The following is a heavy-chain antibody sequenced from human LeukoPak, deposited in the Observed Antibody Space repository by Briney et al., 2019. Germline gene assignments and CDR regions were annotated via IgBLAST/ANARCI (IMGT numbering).Heavy chain of an antibody. D-gene: IGHD4-17*01. CDR2: MNVDGSEK. V-gene: IGHV3-7*01. CDR1: GFTFSSYW. Sequence: GGSLRLSCAASGFTFSSYWMSWVRQAPGKGLEWVANMNVDGSEKYYVDSVKGRFTISRDNAKNSLYLQMNSLTVDDTAVYYCATDDYGPAGYGGQGTLVTVSS. J-gene: IGHJ4*02. CDR3: ATDDYGPAGY.